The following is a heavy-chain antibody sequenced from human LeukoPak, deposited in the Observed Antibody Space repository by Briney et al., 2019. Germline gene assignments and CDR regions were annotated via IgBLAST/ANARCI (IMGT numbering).Heavy chain of an antibody. D-gene: IGHD6-6*01. Sequence: SVKVSCKASGGTFSSYAISWVRQAPGQGLEWMGGIIPIFGTANYAQKFQGRVTITADESTSTAYMELSSLRSEDTAVYYCARDRISTIAARPRIVFDYWGQGTLVTVSS. CDR1: GGTFSSYA. CDR2: IIPIFGTA. V-gene: IGHV1-69*13. J-gene: IGHJ4*02. CDR3: ARDRISTIAARPRIVFDY.